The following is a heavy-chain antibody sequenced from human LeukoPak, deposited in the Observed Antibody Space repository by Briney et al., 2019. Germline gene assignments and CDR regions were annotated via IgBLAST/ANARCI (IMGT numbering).Heavy chain of an antibody. D-gene: IGHD3-3*01. CDR3: ARDTRITIFGVVGWFDP. CDR1: GDSVSSNSAA. V-gene: IGHV6-1*01. CDR2: TYYRSKWYN. Sequence: SQTLSLTCAISGDSVSSNSAAWNWIRQSPSRGLEWLGRTYYRSKWYNDYAVSVKSRITINQDTSKNQFSLQLNSVTPEDTAVYYCARDTRITIFGVVGWFDPWGQGTLVTVSS. J-gene: IGHJ5*02.